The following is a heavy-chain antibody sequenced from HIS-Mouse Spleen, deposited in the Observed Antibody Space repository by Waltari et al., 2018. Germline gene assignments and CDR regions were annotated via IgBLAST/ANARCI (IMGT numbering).Heavy chain of an antibody. CDR2: IYQSGGT. Sequence: QLQLQESGSGLVKPSQTLSLTCAVSGGSISSGGYSWIWIRKPTGKGLAWIGYIYQSGGTYYNPSLKSRVTISVDRSKNQFSLKLSSVTAADTAVYYCARANIVVVPAAVNWFDPWGQGTLVTVSS. D-gene: IGHD2-2*01. CDR1: GGSISSGGYS. V-gene: IGHV4-30-2*01. CDR3: ARANIVVVPAAVNWFDP. J-gene: IGHJ5*02.